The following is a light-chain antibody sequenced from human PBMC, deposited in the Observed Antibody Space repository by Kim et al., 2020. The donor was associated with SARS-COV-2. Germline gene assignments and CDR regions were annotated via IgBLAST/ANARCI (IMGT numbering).Light chain of an antibody. Sequence: QSGTISCTGTSSDVGGYNYVSWYQQHPGKAPKLMIYDVSKRPSGVPDRFSGSKSGNTASLTISGLQAEDEADYYCCSYAGSYTLRVFGGGTQLTVL. CDR1: SSDVGGYNY. CDR3: CSYAGSYTLRV. V-gene: IGLV2-11*01. CDR2: DVS. J-gene: IGLJ3*02.